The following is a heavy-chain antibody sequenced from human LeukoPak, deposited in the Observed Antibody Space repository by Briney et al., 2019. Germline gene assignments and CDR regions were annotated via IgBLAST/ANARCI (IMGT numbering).Heavy chain of an antibody. J-gene: IGHJ6*02. CDR2: ISDSGGNT. CDR3: AKVPYSDYGSGRPPFMDV. Sequence: GGSLRLSCAASGFTFSNSAMSWVRQAPGKGLEWLSTISDSGGNTYYADSVKGRFTISRDNPGNTLYLRLNSLEAEDTAIYYCAKVPYSDYGSGRPPFMDVWGQGTTVAVS. CDR1: GFTFSNSA. D-gene: IGHD3-10*01. V-gene: IGHV3-23*01.